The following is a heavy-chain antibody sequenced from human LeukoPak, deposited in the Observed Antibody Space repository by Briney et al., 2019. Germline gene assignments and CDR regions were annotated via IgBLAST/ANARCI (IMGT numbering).Heavy chain of an antibody. J-gene: IGHJ4*02. V-gene: IGHV4-38-2*02. CDR1: GYSITSGFY. Sequence: SETLSLTCTVSGYSITSGFYWGWIRQPPGKGLEWIGSIYHSGRTYYNPSLKSRVTISVDTSKNQFSLKLTSVTAADTAVYYCARGRGYSYGRIDYWGQGTLVTVSS. CDR3: ARGRGYSYGRIDY. D-gene: IGHD5-18*01. CDR2: IYHSGRT.